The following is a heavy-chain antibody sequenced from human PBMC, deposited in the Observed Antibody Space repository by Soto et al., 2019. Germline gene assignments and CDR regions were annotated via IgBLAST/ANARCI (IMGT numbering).Heavy chain of an antibody. Sequence: EVQLVESGGGLVQPGGSLRLSCAASGFTFSSYWMTWVRQAPGKGLEWVANIKRDGSEKYYVDSVKGRFTISRDNAKNSLYLQMDSLRVEDTAVYYCARDGPGYFDYWGQGTLVTVSS. V-gene: IGHV3-7*04. CDR2: IKRDGSEK. CDR3: ARDGPGYFDY. CDR1: GFTFSSYW. J-gene: IGHJ4*02.